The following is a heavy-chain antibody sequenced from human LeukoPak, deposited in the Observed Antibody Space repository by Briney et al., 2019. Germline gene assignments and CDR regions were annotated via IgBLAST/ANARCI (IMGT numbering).Heavy chain of an antibody. CDR2: IYYIGST. CDR1: GGSISSYY. CDR3: ARARQPYYYYGMDV. J-gene: IGHJ6*02. D-gene: IGHD5-18*01. V-gene: IGHV4-59*01. Sequence: SETLSLTCSVSGGSISSYYWSWVRQPPGKGVEWVGYIYYIGSTNYNPSLKSRVTISVDTSKNQFSLKLSSVTAADTAVYYCARARQPYYYYGMDVWGQGTTVTVSS.